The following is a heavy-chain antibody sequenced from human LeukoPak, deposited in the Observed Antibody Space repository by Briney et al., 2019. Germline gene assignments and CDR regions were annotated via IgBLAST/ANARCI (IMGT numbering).Heavy chain of an antibody. Sequence: SETLSLTCTVSGYSISSGYYWGWIRQPPGKGLEWIGSIYHSGSTYYNPSLKSRVTISVDTSKNQFSLKLSSVTAADTAVYYCARLQFGASAPPDYWGQGTLVTVSS. CDR2: IYHSGST. J-gene: IGHJ4*02. V-gene: IGHV4-38-2*02. CDR3: ARLQFGASAPPDY. D-gene: IGHD1-26*01. CDR1: GYSISSGYY.